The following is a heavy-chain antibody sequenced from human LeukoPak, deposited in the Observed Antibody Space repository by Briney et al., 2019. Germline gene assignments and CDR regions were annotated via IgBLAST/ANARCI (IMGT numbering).Heavy chain of an antibody. D-gene: IGHD6-13*01. Sequence: SETLSLTCTVSGGSISSYYWSWIRQPAGKGLEWIGRIYTSGSTNYNPSLKSRVTMSVDTSKNQFSLKLSSVTAADTAVYYCARYRRIAAAGTGWFDPWGQGTLVTVSS. CDR2: IYTSGST. CDR3: ARYRRIAAAGTGWFDP. CDR1: GGSISSYY. V-gene: IGHV4-4*07. J-gene: IGHJ5*02.